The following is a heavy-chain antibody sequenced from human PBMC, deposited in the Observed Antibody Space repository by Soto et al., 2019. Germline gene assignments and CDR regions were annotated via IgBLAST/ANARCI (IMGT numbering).Heavy chain of an antibody. CDR3: AREGTTVTTLSIVDYGMDV. Sequence: QPGGSLRLSCAASGFTFSSYGMHWVRQAPGKGLEWVAVIWYDGSNKYYADSVKGRFTISRDNSKNTLYLQMNSLRAEDTAVYYCAREGTTVTTLSIVDYGMDVWGQGTTVTVSS. D-gene: IGHD4-17*01. CDR1: GFTFSSYG. V-gene: IGHV3-33*01. CDR2: IWYDGSNK. J-gene: IGHJ6*02.